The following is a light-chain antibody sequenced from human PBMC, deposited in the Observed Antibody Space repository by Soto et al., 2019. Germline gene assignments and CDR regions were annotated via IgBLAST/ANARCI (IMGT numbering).Light chain of an antibody. CDR3: QQRSNWLT. J-gene: IGKJ4*01. V-gene: IGKV3-11*01. CDR1: QSVSSY. Sequence: EIVLTQSPATLSLSPGERATLSCRASQSVSSYLAWYQQKPGQAPRLLNYDASNRATGIPARFSGSGSGTDFPLTISSLEPEDFAVYYCQQRSNWLTFGGGTKVEIK. CDR2: DAS.